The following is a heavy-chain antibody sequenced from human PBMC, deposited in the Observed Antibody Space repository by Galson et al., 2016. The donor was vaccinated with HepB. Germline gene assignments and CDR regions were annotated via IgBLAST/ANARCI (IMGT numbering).Heavy chain of an antibody. CDR3: VTVALDY. CDR1: GFNFRQYG. CDR2: LAYDGVTK. J-gene: IGHJ4*02. D-gene: IGHD5-12*01. V-gene: IGHV3-30*03. Sequence: SLRLSCAVSGFNFRQYGMNWVRQIPDRELEWVAVLAYDGVTKHTVEGRFTISRDISRNTLYLQMSSLRVEDTAVYYCVTVALDYWGQGTPVIVSS.